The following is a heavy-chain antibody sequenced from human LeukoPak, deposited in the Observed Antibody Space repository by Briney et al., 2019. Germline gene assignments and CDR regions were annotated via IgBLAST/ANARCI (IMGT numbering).Heavy chain of an antibody. CDR2: ISSSSSYI. Sequence: GGSLRLSCAASGFTFSSYSMNWVRQAPGKGLEWVSSISSSSSYIYYADSVKGRFTISRDNAKNSLYLQMNSLRAEDTAVYYCARRAVLLWFGEFSSWFDPWGQGTLVTVSS. V-gene: IGHV3-21*01. J-gene: IGHJ5*02. CDR1: GFTFSSYS. CDR3: ARRAVLLWFGEFSSWFDP. D-gene: IGHD3-10*01.